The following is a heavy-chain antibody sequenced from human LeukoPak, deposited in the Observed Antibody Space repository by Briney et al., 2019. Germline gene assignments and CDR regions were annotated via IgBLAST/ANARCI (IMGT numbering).Heavy chain of an antibody. CDR1: GGSFSGYY. CDR3: ARQYFLILSLYYFDY. V-gene: IGHV4-34*01. J-gene: IGHJ4*02. Sequence: SETLSLTCAVYGGSFSGYYWSWIRQPPGEGPEWIGEINHGGSTNYNPSLKSRVTISVDTSKNQFSLKLSSVTAADTAVYYCARQYFLILSLYYFDYWGQGTLVTVSS. CDR2: INHGGST. D-gene: IGHD3-10*02.